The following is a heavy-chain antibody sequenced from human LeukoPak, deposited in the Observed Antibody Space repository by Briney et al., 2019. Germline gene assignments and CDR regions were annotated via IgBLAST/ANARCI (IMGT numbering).Heavy chain of an antibody. V-gene: IGHV1-18*01. CDR3: AREFRTYYDFWSGYHIFDF. Sequence: ASVKVSCKASGYTFTTYAISWVRQAPGQGLEWMGWISAYNGNTNYAQKLQGRVTMTTDTSTSTAYMELRSLRSDDTAVYYCAREFRTYYDFWSGYHIFDFWGQGTLVTVSS. J-gene: IGHJ4*02. CDR1: GYTFTTYA. D-gene: IGHD3-3*01. CDR2: ISAYNGNT.